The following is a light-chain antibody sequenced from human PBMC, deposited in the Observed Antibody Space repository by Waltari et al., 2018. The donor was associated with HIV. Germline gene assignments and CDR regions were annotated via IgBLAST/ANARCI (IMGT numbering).Light chain of an antibody. CDR2: ANS. Sequence: QSVLTQPPSVSGAPGQRVTISCSGSSSNIGTGYDVQWYQQLPGTAPKLLMYANSDRPSGVPDRFSGSKSGTSASLAITGLQAEDEAGYYCQSYDSSLSSVVFGGGTKLTVL. V-gene: IGLV1-40*01. J-gene: IGLJ2*01. CDR1: SSNIGTGYD. CDR3: QSYDSSLSSVV.